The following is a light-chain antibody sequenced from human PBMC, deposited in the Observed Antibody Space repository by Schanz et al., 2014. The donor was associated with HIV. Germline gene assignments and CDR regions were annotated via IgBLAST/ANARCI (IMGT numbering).Light chain of an antibody. Sequence: DIVLTQSPGTLSLSPGERATLSCRASQNVRSNYLAWYLQKPGQAPRLLIYGASSRATGIPDRFSGSGSGTDFTLTISSLEPEDFAVYYCQYFGNSGGTFGGGTKVEIK. CDR1: QNVRSNY. CDR3: QYFGNSGGT. J-gene: IGKJ4*01. CDR2: GAS. V-gene: IGKV3-20*01.